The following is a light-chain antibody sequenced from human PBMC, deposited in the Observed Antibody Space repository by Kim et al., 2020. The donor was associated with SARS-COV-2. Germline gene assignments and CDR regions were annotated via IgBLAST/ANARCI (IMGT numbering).Light chain of an antibody. CDR2: QDS. Sequence: SVTREPTALLPCSEEKLGDKYSCWYPQSPRQPPGLVIHQDSRRPSGIPEKFSSSDAGNTATLTISETQAMDEADYYWQAWNSSTVVFGGGTQLNVL. CDR1: KLGDKY. V-gene: IGLV3-1*01. CDR3: QAWNSSTVV. J-gene: IGLJ2*01.